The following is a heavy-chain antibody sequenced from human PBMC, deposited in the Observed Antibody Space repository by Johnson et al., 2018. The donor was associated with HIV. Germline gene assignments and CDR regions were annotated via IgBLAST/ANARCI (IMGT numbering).Heavy chain of an antibody. V-gene: IGHV3-15*01. D-gene: IGHD2-2*01. CDR2: IKSKTDGGTT. J-gene: IGHJ3*02. CDR1: GFTFSNAW. CDR3: TTDLVPAAKEPVVVGGAFDI. Sequence: EVQLVESGGGLVKPGGSLRLSCAASGFTFSNAWMSWVRQAPGKGLEWVGRIKSKTDGGTTDYAAPVKGRFTIPRDVSKNTLYLQMNSLKTEDTAVYYCTTDLVPAAKEPVVVGGAFDIWGQGTMVTVCS.